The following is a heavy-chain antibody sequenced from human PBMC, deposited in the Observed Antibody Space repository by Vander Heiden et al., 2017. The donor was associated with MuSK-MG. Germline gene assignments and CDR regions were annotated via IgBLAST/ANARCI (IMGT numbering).Heavy chain of an antibody. D-gene: IGHD1-26*01. V-gene: IGHV3-33*01. CDR3: ARDSGYSGSPLGDY. Sequence: QVQLVESGGGVVQPGRSLRLPCAAFGFTFGSYGMHWVRQAPGKGLGWVAVIWYDGSNKYSADSGKGRFTISRDNSKNTLYLQMNSLRAEDTAVYYCARDSGYSGSPLGDYWGQGTLVTVSS. CDR2: IWYDGSNK. J-gene: IGHJ4*02. CDR1: GFTFGSYG.